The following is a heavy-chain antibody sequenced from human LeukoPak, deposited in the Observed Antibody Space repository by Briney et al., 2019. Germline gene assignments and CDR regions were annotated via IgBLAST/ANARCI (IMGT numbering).Heavy chain of an antibody. D-gene: IGHD3-9*01. CDR2: ISGGGDST. Sequence: GGSLILSCAASGFSFSSSVMSWVRQAPGKGLEWVPAISGGGDSTYYADSVKGRFNISRDSSKNTLYLQMNSLRAEDTAVYYCAREWAYDIWTCYYINPPDYWGQGTLVTVSS. J-gene: IGHJ4*02. CDR3: AREWAYDIWTCYYINPPDY. CDR1: GFSFSSSV. V-gene: IGHV3-23*01.